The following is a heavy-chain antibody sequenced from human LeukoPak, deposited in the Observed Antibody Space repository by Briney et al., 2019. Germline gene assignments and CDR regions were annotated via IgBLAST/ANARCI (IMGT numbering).Heavy chain of an antibody. V-gene: IGHV3-48*01. D-gene: IGHD3-3*01. J-gene: IGHJ4*02. CDR2: ISSSSSTI. Sequence: GGSLRLSCAASGFTFSTYSMNWVRQAPGKGLEWVSYISSSSSTIYYADSVKGRFTISRDNAKNSLYLQMNSLRAEDTAVYYCASNSITINWGQGTLVTVSS. CDR1: GFTFSTYS. CDR3: ASNSITIN.